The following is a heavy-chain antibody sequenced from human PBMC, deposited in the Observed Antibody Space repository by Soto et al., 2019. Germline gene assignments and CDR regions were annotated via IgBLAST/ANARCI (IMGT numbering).Heavy chain of an antibody. V-gene: IGHV3-23*01. CDR2: ISDNGLYT. D-gene: IGHD6-19*01. Sequence: GVSLRLSCFASGFKFRDFSMSWVRQAPGKGLEWVASISDNGLYTNVADSVKGRYTASRDNSKNTLYLQMNTLGIEDTALYFCAKYLEVDGWGLGQEGVEYWGQGTLVTVAP. J-gene: IGHJ4*02. CDR3: AKYLEVDGWGLGQEGVEY. CDR1: GFKFRDFS.